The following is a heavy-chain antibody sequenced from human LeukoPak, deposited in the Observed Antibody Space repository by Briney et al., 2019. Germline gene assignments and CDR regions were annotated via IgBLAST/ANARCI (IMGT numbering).Heavy chain of an antibody. J-gene: IGHJ4*02. CDR1: GFTFSDHY. V-gene: IGHV3-72*01. D-gene: IGHD6-13*01. CDR2: TRNKANGYTT. Sequence: GGSLRLSCAASGFTFSDHYMDWVRQAPGKGLEWVGRTRNKANGYTTEYAESVKGRFTISRDDSRNSLYLQIDSLKTEDTAVYYCARNKGSGSSWTPFNSWGQGTLVTVSS. CDR3: ARNKGSGSSWTPFNS.